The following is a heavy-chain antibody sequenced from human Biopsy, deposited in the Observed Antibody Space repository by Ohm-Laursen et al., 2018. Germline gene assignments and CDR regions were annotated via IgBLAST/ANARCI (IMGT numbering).Heavy chain of an antibody. CDR2: TIYRSKWSN. CDR1: GDSVSSNTVA. V-gene: IGHV6-1*01. D-gene: IGHD3-9*01. J-gene: IGHJ3*02. CDR3: ARGRYAAFDI. Sequence: SETLSLTCAISGDSVSSNTVAWNWIRQSPSRGLEWLGRTIYRSKWSNDYAVSVKNRITIDPDTSKNQFSLQLNSVTPKDTAIYYCARGRYAAFDIWGQGTKVTISS.